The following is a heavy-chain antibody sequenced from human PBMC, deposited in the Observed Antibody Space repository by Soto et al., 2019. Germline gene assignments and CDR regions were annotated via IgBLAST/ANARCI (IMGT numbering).Heavy chain of an antibody. CDR1: GYTFTFRY. Sequence: GASVMVSCKASGYTFTFRYLHWVRQSPGQALEWMGWITPFKSDTNYAQKFQDRVTITRDRSVSTAYMELSNLRSDDTAMYYCARSPFAGSDAFDIWGQGTMVTVSS. CDR3: ARSPFAGSDAFDI. J-gene: IGHJ3*02. CDR2: ITPFKSDT. D-gene: IGHD1-1*01. V-gene: IGHV1-45*02.